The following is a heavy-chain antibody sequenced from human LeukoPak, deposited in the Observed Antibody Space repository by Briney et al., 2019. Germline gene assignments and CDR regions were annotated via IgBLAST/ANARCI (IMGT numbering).Heavy chain of an antibody. CDR2: IIPIFGTA. D-gene: IGHD3-22*01. J-gene: IGHJ6*03. V-gene: IGHV1-69*01. Sequence: SSVKVSCKASGGTFSNYAISWVRQAPGQGLEWMGGIIPIFGTANYAQKFQGRVTITADESTSTAYMELSSLRSEDTAVYYCARGPDYYDSSGYDYYCMDVWGKGTTVTVSS. CDR1: GGTFSNYA. CDR3: ARGPDYYDSSGYDYYCMDV.